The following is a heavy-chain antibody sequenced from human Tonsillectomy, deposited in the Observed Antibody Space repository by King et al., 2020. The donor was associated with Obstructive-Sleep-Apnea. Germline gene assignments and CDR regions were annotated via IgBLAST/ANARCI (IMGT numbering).Heavy chain of an antibody. CDR3: AKALPTVTTSGITYGMDV. D-gene: IGHD4-17*01. CDR1: GFTFDDYA. V-gene: IGHV3-9*01. Sequence: VQLVESGGGLVQPGRSLRLSCAASGFTFDDYAMHWVRQAPGKGLEWGSGISWNSGSIGYADSVKGRFTISRDNAKNSLYLQMNSLRAEDTALYYCAKALPTVTTSGITYGMDVWGQGTTVTVSS. CDR2: ISWNSGSI. J-gene: IGHJ6*02.